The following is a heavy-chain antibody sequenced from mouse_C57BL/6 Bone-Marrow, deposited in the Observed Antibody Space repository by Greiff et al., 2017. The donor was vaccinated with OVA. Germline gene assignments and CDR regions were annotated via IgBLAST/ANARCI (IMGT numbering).Heavy chain of an antibody. CDR3: ARQETAQAGGWYFDV. V-gene: IGHV5-9*01. J-gene: IGHJ1*03. Sequence: EVKLMVSGGGLVKPGGSLKLSCAASGFTFSSYTMSWVRQTPEKRLEWVATISGGGGNTYYPDSVKGRFTISSDNAKNTLYLQMSSLRSEDTALYYCARQETAQAGGWYFDVWGTGTTVTVTS. CDR1: GFTFSSYT. CDR2: ISGGGGNT. D-gene: IGHD3-2*02.